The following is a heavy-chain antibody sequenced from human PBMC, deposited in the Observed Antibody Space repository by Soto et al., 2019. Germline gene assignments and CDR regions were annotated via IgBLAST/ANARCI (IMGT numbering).Heavy chain of an antibody. V-gene: IGHV4-31*03. CDR2: IYDSGST. CDR3: ARSSRSYFDY. Sequence: PSETLSLTCTVSGGSISRSGYFWIWIRHHPGKGLEWIGYIYDSGSTYYNPSLKSRVSLSVDASKNQFSLNLTSVTAADTAMYYCARSSRSYFDYWGQGTLVTVSS. CDR1: GGSISRSGYF. J-gene: IGHJ4*02.